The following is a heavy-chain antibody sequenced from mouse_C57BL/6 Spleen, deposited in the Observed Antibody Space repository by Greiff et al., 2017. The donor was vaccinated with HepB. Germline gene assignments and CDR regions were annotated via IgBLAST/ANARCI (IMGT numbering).Heavy chain of an antibody. CDR3: ARGGIYYDYWYFDV. V-gene: IGHV1-18*01. D-gene: IGHD2-4*01. CDR1: GYTFTDYN. J-gene: IGHJ1*03. CDR2: INPNNGGT. Sequence: EVQLQQSGPELVKPGASVKIPCKASGYTFTDYNMDWVKQSHGKSLEWIGDINPNNGGTIYNQKFKGKATLTVDKSSSTAYMELRSLTSEDTAVYYCARGGIYYDYWYFDVWGTGTTVTVAS.